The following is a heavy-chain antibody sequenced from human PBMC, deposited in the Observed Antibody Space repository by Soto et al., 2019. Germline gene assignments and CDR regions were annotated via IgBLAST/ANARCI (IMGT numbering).Heavy chain of an antibody. J-gene: IGHJ4*02. CDR2: MNPNSGNT. D-gene: IGHD3-16*02. Sequence: QVQLVQSGAEVKKPGASVKVSCKASGYTFTSYDINWVRQATGQGLEWMGWMNPNSGNTGYAQKFQGRVTMTRNTSISTAYMELSSLRSEDTAVYYCARGKESRLGELSLYLNYWGQGTLVTVSS. CDR1: GYTFTSYD. V-gene: IGHV1-8*01. CDR3: ARGKESRLGELSLYLNY.